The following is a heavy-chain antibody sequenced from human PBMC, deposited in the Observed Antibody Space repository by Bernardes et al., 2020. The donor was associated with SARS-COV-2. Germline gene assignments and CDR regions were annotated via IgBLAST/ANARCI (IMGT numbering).Heavy chain of an antibody. Sequence: GGSLRLSCAASGFTFNTYAISWVRQAPGKGLEWVSGISGTGGVTYYADSVKGRFTVSRDNSTNTAFLQMNSLRAEDTAVYYCAKGSLLGYGSGTNYNPLDYWGQGTLVTVSA. CDR1: GFTFNTYA. CDR3: AKGSLLGYGSGTNYNPLDY. J-gene: IGHJ4*02. CDR2: ISGTGGVT. D-gene: IGHD3-10*01. V-gene: IGHV3-23*01.